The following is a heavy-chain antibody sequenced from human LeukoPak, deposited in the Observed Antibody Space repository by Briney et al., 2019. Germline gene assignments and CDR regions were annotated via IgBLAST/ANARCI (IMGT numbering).Heavy chain of an antibody. CDR1: GFTFSSYS. Sequence: GGSLRLSCAASGFTFSSYSMNWVRQAPGKGLEWVSYISSSSSSTIYYADSVKGRFTISRDNAKNSLYLQMNSLRAEDTAVYYCARGSEDIVVVPADPADYWGQGTLVTVSS. V-gene: IGHV3-48*04. D-gene: IGHD2-2*01. CDR3: ARGSEDIVVVPADPADY. J-gene: IGHJ4*02. CDR2: ISSSSSSTI.